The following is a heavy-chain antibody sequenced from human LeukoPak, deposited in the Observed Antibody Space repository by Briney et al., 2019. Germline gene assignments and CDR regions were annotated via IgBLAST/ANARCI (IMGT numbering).Heavy chain of an antibody. CDR3: ARITPGNWFDP. CDR2: IYYSVST. V-gene: IGHV4-59*01. CDR1: GGSISSYY. J-gene: IGHJ5*02. D-gene: IGHD1-14*01. Sequence: PSETLSLTCTVSGGSISSYYWSWIRQPPGKGLEWIGYIYYSVSTNYNPSLKSRVTISVDTSKNQFSLKLSSVTAADTAVYYCARITPGNWFDPWGQGTLVTVSS.